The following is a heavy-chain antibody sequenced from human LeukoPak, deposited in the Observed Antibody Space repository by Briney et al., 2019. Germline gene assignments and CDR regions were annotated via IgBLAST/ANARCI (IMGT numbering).Heavy chain of an antibody. CDR3: AREGGYYYDSSGYYPD. CDR2: INPNSGDT. D-gene: IGHD3-22*01. V-gene: IGHV1-2*02. CDR1: GYTFTGYY. J-gene: IGHJ4*02. Sequence: ASVKVSCKASGYTFTGYYIHWVRQAPGQGLEWMGWINPNSGDTNYAQKFQGRVTMTRDTSISTAYMELSRLKSDDTALYYCAREGGYYYDSSGYYPDWGQGTLVTVSS.